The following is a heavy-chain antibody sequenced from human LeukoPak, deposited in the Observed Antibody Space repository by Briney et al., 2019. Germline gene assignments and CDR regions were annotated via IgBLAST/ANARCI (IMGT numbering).Heavy chain of an antibody. J-gene: IGHJ4*02. D-gene: IGHD4-17*01. CDR1: GGSISSYY. Sequence: PSETLSLTCTVSGGSISSYYWSWIRQPPGKGLEWIGYIYYSGSTNYNPSLKSRVTISVDTSKNQFSLKLSSVTAADTAVYYYARYYPYGDYFSDYYFDYWGQGTLVTVSS. CDR3: ARYYPYGDYFSDYYFDY. V-gene: IGHV4-59*08. CDR2: IYYSGST.